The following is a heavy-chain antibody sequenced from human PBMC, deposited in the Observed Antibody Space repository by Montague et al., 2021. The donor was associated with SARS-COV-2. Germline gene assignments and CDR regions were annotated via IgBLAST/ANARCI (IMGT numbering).Heavy chain of an antibody. D-gene: IGHD3-22*01. CDR2: IYYSCST. CDR3: ARATRSIVVLNWFDP. Sequence: TLSLTCTVSGGSISSCGYYWSWIRQHPGKGLECIGYIYYSCSTYYNPSLKSRVTISVDTSKNQFSLKLSSVTAADTAVYYCARATRSIVVLNWFDPWGQGTLVTVSS. CDR1: GGSISSCGYY. V-gene: IGHV4-31*03. J-gene: IGHJ5*02.